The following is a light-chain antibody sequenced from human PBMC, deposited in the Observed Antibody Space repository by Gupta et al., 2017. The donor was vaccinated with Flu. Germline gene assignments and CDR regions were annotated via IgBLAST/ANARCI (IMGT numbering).Light chain of an antibody. Sequence: GDRVTITCRASQGITNYFAWYQQKAGKAPKLLIYDASTLERGVPSRFSGSGSGTEFTLTISRLQPEDFATYYCQQLETYPLTFGGGTTVETK. V-gene: IGKV1-9*01. CDR3: QQLETYPLT. CDR2: DAS. J-gene: IGKJ4*01. CDR1: QGITNY.